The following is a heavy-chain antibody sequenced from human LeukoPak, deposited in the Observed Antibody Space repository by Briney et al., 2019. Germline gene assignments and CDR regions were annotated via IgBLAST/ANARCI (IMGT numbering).Heavy chain of an antibody. V-gene: IGHV1-2*02. D-gene: IGHD5-18*01. CDR2: INPNSGGT. Sequence: GASVKVSCKASGYTFTGYYMHWVRQAPGQGLEWMGWINPNSGGTNYAQKFQGRVTMTRDTSISTAYMELSSLRSEDTAVYYCARDPGYSYGSDTFWGQGTLVTVSS. J-gene: IGHJ4*02. CDR3: ARDPGYSYGSDTF. CDR1: GYTFTGYY.